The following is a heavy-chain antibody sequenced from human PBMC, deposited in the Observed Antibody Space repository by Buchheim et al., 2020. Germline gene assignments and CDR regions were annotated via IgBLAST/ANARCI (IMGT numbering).Heavy chain of an antibody. Sequence: QVQLQESGPGLVKPSETLSLSCNVSGGSISSHYWSWIRQPPGKGLEWIGYIYYSGSTNYNPSLKSQVTISVDTSKNQFFLKLNSVTAADTAVYYCAYSSGWDAEYFQHWGQGTL. V-gene: IGHV4-59*11. J-gene: IGHJ1*01. CDR1: GGSISSHY. CDR2: IYYSGST. D-gene: IGHD6-19*01. CDR3: AYSSGWDAEYFQH.